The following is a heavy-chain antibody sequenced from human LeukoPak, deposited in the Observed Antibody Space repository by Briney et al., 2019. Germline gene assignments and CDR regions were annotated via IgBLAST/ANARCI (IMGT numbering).Heavy chain of an antibody. V-gene: IGHV1-8*03. D-gene: IGHD1-14*01. CDR1: GYTFTSYY. CDR2: MNPNSGNT. Sequence: APVKVSCKSSGYTFTSYYINWVRQATGQGLEWMGWMNPNSGNTGYAQKFQGRVTITRNTSISTAYMELSSLRSEDTAVYYCARVRRNYYMDVWGKGTTVTVSS. CDR3: ARVRRNYYMDV. J-gene: IGHJ6*03.